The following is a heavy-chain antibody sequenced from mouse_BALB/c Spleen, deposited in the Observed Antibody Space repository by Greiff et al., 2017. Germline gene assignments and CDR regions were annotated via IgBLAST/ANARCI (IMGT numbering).Heavy chain of an antibody. D-gene: IGHD2-3*01. Sequence: QVQLQQSGAELVKPGASVKLSCTASGYTFTSYWMHWVKQRPGRGLEWIGRIDPNSGGTKYNEKFKSKATLTVDKPSSTAYMQLSSLTSEDTAVYYYTRWDECGVGYSIDYWGQGTSLTVSA. CDR3: TRWDECGVGYSIDY. V-gene: IGHV1-62-3*01. J-gene: IGHJ2*02. CDR1: GYTFTSYW. CDR2: IDPNSGGT.